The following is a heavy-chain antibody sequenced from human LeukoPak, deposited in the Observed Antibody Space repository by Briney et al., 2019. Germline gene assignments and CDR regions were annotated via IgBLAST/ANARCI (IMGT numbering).Heavy chain of an antibody. CDR3: ARGTSDYTLYYYYMDV. Sequence: ASVKVSCKASGYTFTSYDINWVRQATGQGLEWMGWMNPNSGNTGYAQKFQGRVTITRNTSISTAYMELSSLRSEDTAVYYCARGTSDYTLYYYYMDVWGKGTTVTVSS. J-gene: IGHJ6*03. V-gene: IGHV1-8*03. D-gene: IGHD4-11*01. CDR2: MNPNSGNT. CDR1: GYTFTSYD.